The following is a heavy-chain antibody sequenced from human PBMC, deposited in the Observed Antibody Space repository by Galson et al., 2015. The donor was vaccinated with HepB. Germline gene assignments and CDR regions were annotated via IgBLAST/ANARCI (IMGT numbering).Heavy chain of an antibody. CDR3: ARDLVDLMGNMVRGVIISSRYYYGMDV. Sequence: SVKVSCKASGYTFTSYYMHWVRQAPGQGLEWMGIINPSGGSTSYAQKFQGRVTMTRDTSTSTVYMELSSLRSEDTAVYYCARDLVDLMGNMVRGVIISSRYYYGMDVWGQGTTVTVSS. CDR2: INPSGGST. V-gene: IGHV1-46*01. D-gene: IGHD3-10*01. CDR1: GYTFTSYY. J-gene: IGHJ6*02.